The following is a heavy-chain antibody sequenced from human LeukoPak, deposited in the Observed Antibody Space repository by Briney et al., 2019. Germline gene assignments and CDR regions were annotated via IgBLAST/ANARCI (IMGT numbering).Heavy chain of an antibody. D-gene: IGHD3-10*01. J-gene: IGHJ4*02. Sequence: PSETLSLTCTVSGGSISSGGYYWSWIRQPPGKGLEWIEYIYYSGSTNYNPSLKSRVTISVDTSKNQFSLKLSSVTAADTAVYYCARGIPGDHPFGYFDYWGQGTLVTVSS. CDR2: IYYSGST. CDR3: ARGIPGDHPFGYFDY. CDR1: GGSISSGGYY. V-gene: IGHV4-61*08.